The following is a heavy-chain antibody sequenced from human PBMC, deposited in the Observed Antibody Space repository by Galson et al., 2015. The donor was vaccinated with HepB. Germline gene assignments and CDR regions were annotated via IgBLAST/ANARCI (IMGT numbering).Heavy chain of an antibody. CDR1: GFTFTDYA. D-gene: IGHD5-18*01. CDR2: ISGRGGDT. J-gene: IGHJ4*02. V-gene: IGHV3-23*01. CDR3: AKWKQLPS. Sequence: SLRLSCAASGFTFTDYAMTWVRQAPGKGLEWVSSISGRGGDTYYADSVKGRFTISRDYSKNTLYLQMSSLRAEDTAVYYCAKWKQLPSWGQGTLVTVSS.